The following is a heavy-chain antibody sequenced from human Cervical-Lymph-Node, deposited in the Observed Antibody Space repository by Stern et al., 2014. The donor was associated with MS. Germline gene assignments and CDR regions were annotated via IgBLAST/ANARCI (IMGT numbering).Heavy chain of an antibody. Sequence: QVQLVESGAEVKRPGSSVTVSCKSSGDTFSDHSISWARRAPGHGLEWDGGIIPLLGAAVYAQMFQGRVTITADESTTTAYMELSSLRSEDTAMYYCARGAYCGGDCYWGWFDSWGQGTLVTVSS. V-gene: IGHV1-69*01. CDR1: GDTFSDHS. D-gene: IGHD2-21*02. CDR3: ARGAYCGGDCYWGWFDS. J-gene: IGHJ5*01. CDR2: IIPLLGAA.